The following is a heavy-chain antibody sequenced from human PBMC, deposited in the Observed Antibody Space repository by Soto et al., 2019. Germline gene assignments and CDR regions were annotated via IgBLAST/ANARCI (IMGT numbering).Heavy chain of an antibody. Sequence: GGSLRLSCAASGFTFSSYSMNWVRQAPGKGLEWVSSISSSSSYIYYADSVKGRFTISRDNAKNSLYLQMNSLRAEDTAVYYCARVNYDILTEVYWFDPWGQGTLVTVSS. J-gene: IGHJ5*02. CDR2: ISSSSSYI. V-gene: IGHV3-21*01. CDR1: GFTFSSYS. CDR3: ARVNYDILTEVYWFDP. D-gene: IGHD3-9*01.